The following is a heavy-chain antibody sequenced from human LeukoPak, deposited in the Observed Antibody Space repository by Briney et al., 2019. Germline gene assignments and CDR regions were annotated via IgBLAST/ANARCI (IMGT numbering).Heavy chain of an antibody. V-gene: IGHV1-18*01. Sequence: GASVKVSCKASGYTFTSYGITWVRQAPGQGLEWMGWINTYNGNTNYARQLQGRVTMTTDTSTSTAYMELRSLRSDDTAVYYCARDWTVVVPAAYWGQGTLVTVSS. CDR3: ARDWTVVVPAAY. D-gene: IGHD2-2*01. CDR1: GYTFTSYG. CDR2: INTYNGNT. J-gene: IGHJ4*02.